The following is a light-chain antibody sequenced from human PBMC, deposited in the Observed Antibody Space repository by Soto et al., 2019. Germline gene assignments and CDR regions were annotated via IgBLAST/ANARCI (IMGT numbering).Light chain of an antibody. CDR1: QNINNY. CDR3: QQSHSTLT. CDR2: TAS. Sequence: DIQMTQSPSSLSASVGHRVTITCRASQNINNYLNWYQQKPGKAPKRLIYTASNLQSGVPSRFSGSGSGTDFTLTISSLQPEDFATYYCQQSHSTLTFGGGTK. V-gene: IGKV1-39*01. J-gene: IGKJ4*01.